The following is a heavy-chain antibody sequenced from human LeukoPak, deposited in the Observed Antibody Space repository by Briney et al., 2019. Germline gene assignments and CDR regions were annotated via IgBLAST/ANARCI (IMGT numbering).Heavy chain of an antibody. D-gene: IGHD4-17*01. J-gene: IGHJ3*02. CDR3: ARKATTGPTKAAFDI. CDR2: IYYSGST. Sequence: KTSQTLSLTCTVSGGSISSGGYYWSWIRQHPGKGLEWIGYIYYSGSTYYNPSLKSRVTISVDTSKNQFSLKLSSVTAVDTAVYYCARKATTGPTKAAFDIWGQGTMVTVSS. V-gene: IGHV4-31*03. CDR1: GGSISSGGYY.